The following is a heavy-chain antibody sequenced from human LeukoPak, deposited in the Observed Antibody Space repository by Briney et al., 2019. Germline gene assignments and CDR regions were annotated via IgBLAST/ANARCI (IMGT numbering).Heavy chain of an antibody. CDR1: GYTFTNYY. CDR2: INPSSGGT. D-gene: IGHD2-21*02. Sequence: ASVKVSCKASGYTFTNYYMHWVRQAPGQGLEWMGIINPSSGGTSYAQKFQGRVTMTRATSTSTVYMELRSLRPEDTAVYYCARDPSYCGGDCYAFDIWGQGTMVTVSS. CDR3: ARDPSYCGGDCYAFDI. V-gene: IGHV1-46*01. J-gene: IGHJ3*02.